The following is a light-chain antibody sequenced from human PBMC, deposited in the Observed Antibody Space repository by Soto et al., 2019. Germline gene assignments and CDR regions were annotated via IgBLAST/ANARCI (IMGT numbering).Light chain of an antibody. V-gene: IGLV1-40*01. J-gene: IGLJ3*02. CDR2: DNT. CDR3: QSYDSSLSGSRV. CDR1: SSNLGAGYD. Sequence: QSVLTQPPSVSGAPGQRVTISCTGSSSNLGAGYDVHWYQQLPGTVPKLLIYDNTNRPSGIPDRFSGSKSGTSAYLAIAGRGAEDEADYYCQSYDSSLSGSRVFGGGTKLTVL.